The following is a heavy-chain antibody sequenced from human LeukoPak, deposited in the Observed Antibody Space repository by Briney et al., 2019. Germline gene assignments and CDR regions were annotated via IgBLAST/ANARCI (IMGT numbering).Heavy chain of an antibody. CDR3: ARDYGGNDFDY. V-gene: IGHV3-21*01. Sequence: GGSLRLSCAASGFTFSSYSMNWVRQAPGKGLEWVSSISSSSSYIYYADSVKGRLTISRDNAKNSLYLQMNSLRAEDTAVYYCARDYGGNDFDYWGQGTLVTVSS. D-gene: IGHD4-23*01. CDR2: ISSSSSYI. CDR1: GFTFSSYS. J-gene: IGHJ4*02.